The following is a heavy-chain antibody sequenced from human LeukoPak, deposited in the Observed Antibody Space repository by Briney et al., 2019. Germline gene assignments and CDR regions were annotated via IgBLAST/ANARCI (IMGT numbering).Heavy chain of an antibody. CDR1: GFTFSTYE. J-gene: IGHJ4*02. D-gene: IGHD3-10*01. V-gene: IGHV3-48*03. Sequence: PGGSLRLSCATSGFTFSTYEMNWVRQAPGKVLEWVSYINTGTTIYYAESVKGRFTISRDDAKISLYLLMTSLRAEDTAIYYSVRGLRSRGLDFDYWGQGTLVTVSS. CDR2: INTGTTI. CDR3: VRGLRSRGLDFDY.